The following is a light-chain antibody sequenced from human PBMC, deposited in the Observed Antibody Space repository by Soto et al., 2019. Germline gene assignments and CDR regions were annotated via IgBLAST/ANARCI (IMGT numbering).Light chain of an antibody. CDR2: ATS. J-gene: IGKJ3*01. CDR3: QHNGV. V-gene: IGKV1-12*01. Sequence: DIQMTQSPSSLSASVGETVTMTCRASQGIAGWLSWYQQKPGQAPKLLIFATSNLQGGVPSRFSGSGSGTDFTLTISSLQPEDFATYYCQHNGVFGPGTQVDIK. CDR1: QGIAGW.